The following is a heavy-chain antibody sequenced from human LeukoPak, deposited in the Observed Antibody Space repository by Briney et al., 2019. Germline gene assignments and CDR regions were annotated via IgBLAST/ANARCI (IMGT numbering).Heavy chain of an antibody. V-gene: IGHV3-11*04. D-gene: IGHD1-26*01. Sequence: LSLTCTVSGGSISSYYWSWIRQPPGKGLEWVAYISSSGDAIYYAASVKGRFTISRDNVQNSLSLQMNSLGGEDTSVYYCTSLWEVPGPGFWGQGTLVTVSS. CDR1: GGSISSYY. J-gene: IGHJ4*02. CDR2: ISSSGDAI. CDR3: TSLWEVPGPGF.